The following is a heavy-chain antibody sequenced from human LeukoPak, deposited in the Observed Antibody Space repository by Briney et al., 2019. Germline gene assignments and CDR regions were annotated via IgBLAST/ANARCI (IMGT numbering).Heavy chain of an antibody. CDR1: GLTVSSNH. D-gene: IGHD3-10*01. CDR3: AKIPLGSHWVDFDY. Sequence: GGSLRLSCAASGLTVSSNHMAWVRQAPGKGLEWVSVIYTGGITYYADSVQGRFTISRDNSQNTLYLQMNSLRGEDTAVYYCAKIPLGSHWVDFDYWGQGTLVTVSS. J-gene: IGHJ4*02. CDR2: IYTGGIT. V-gene: IGHV3-53*01.